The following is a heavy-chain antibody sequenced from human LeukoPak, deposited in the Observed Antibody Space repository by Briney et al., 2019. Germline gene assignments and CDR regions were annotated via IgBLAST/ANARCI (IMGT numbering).Heavy chain of an antibody. Sequence: GGSLRLSCVASAFTFNKFRMTWGRQAPGKGLEWEANIKQPRSEKFSVDSVKGRITFSRDDAKNSVYLQMESLRAEDTAVYYCARKLSTAVAGYNWIDPWGQGTLVTVSS. CDR2: IKQPRSEK. J-gene: IGHJ5*02. CDR1: AFTFNKFR. D-gene: IGHD6-13*01. CDR3: ARKLSTAVAGYNWIDP. V-gene: IGHV3-7*01.